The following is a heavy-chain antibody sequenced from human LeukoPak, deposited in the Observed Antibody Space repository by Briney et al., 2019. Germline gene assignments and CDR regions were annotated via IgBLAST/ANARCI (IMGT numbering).Heavy chain of an antibody. CDR3: ARGCSSTSCRWHYYYGMDV. J-gene: IGHJ6*02. Sequence: SETLSLTCAVYGGSFSGYYWSWIRQPPGKGLEWIGEINHSGSTNYNPSLKSRVTISVDTSKNQFSLKLSSVTAADTAVYYCARGCSSTSCRWHYYYGMDVWGQGTTVTVSS. V-gene: IGHV4-34*01. CDR1: GGSFSGYY. CDR2: INHSGST. D-gene: IGHD2-2*01.